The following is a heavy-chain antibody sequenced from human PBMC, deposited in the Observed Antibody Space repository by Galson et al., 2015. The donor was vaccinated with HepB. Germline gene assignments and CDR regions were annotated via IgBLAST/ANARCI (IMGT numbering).Heavy chain of an antibody. V-gene: IGHV1-24*01. D-gene: IGHD6-13*01. CDR1: GYTLTELS. CDR2: FDPEDGET. J-gene: IGHJ6*03. CDR3: ATRSSSRYYYYYMDV. Sequence: VKVSCKVSGYTLTELSMHWVRQAPGKGLEWMGGFDPEDGETIYAQKFQGRVTMTEDTSTDTAYMELSSLRSEDTAVYYYATRSSSRYYYYYMDVWGKGTTVTVSS.